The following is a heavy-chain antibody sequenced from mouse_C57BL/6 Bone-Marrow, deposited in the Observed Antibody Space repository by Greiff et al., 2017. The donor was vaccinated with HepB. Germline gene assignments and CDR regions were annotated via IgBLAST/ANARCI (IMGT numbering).Heavy chain of an antibody. Sequence: VQLQQSGAELVRPGASVTLSCKASGYTFTDYEMHWVKQTPVHGLEWIGAIDPETGGTAYNQKFKGKAILTADKSSSTAYMELRSLTSADSAVYYCTRWDTTVGSNYFDYWGQGTTLTVSS. V-gene: IGHV1-15*01. CDR3: TRWDTTVGSNYFDY. J-gene: IGHJ2*01. CDR1: GYTFTDYE. D-gene: IGHD1-1*01. CDR2: IDPETGGT.